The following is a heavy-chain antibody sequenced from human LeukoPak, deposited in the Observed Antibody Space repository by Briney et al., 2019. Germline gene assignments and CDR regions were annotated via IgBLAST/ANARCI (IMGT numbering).Heavy chain of an antibody. V-gene: IGHV3-33*01. CDR2: MWSDGDNR. CDR3: VRDRCSGGSCRLFDY. J-gene: IGHJ4*02. D-gene: IGHD2-15*01. Sequence: GRSLRLSCAASGSXFGTYAMHWVRQAPGKGLEWVAVMWSDGDNRYYADSVKGRFTISRDNSKNTLYLEMNSLRAEDTAVYYCVRDRCSGGSCRLFDYWGQGALVTVSS. CDR1: GSXFGTYA.